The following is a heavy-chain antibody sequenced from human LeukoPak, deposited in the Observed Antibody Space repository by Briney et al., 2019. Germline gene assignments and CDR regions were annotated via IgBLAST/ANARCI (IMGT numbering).Heavy chain of an antibody. CDR3: ARGQEIAAADSFDY. D-gene: IGHD6-13*01. CDR1: GFTFSDYY. CDR2: ISSSSSYT. J-gene: IGHJ4*02. V-gene: IGHV3-11*05. Sequence: LGGSLRLSCAASGFTFSDYYMSWIRQAPGKGLEWVSYISSSSSYTNYADSVKGRFTISRDNAKNSLYLQMNSLRAEDTAVYYCARGQEIAAADSFDYWGQGTLVTVSS.